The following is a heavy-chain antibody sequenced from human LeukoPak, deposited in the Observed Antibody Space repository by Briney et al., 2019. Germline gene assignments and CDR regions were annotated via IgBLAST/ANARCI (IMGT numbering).Heavy chain of an antibody. Sequence: PSETLSLTCAVYGGSFSGYYWSWIRQPPGKGLEWIGEINHSGSTNYNPSLKSRVTISVDTSKNQFSLKLSAVTAADTAVYYCARAIHLADVLWFGEFLNAFDIWGQGTMVTVSS. CDR2: INHSGST. V-gene: IGHV4-34*01. J-gene: IGHJ3*02. CDR1: GGSFSGYY. D-gene: IGHD3-10*01. CDR3: ARAIHLADVLWFGEFLNAFDI.